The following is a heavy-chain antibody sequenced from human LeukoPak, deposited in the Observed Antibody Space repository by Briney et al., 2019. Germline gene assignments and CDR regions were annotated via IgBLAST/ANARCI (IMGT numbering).Heavy chain of an antibody. J-gene: IGHJ6*03. V-gene: IGHV3-30*02. CDR1: GFTFSSYG. CDR2: IRYDGSNK. D-gene: IGHD1-26*01. Sequence: GGSLRLSCAASGFTFSSYGMHWVRQAPGKGLEWVAFIRYDGSNKYYADSVKGRFTISRDNSKNTLYLQMNSLRAEDTAVYYCAKDLSVGATSYYHMDVWGKGTTVTVSS. CDR3: AKDLSVGATSYYHMDV.